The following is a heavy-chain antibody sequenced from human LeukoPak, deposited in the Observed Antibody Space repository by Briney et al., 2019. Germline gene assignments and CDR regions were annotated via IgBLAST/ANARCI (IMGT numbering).Heavy chain of an antibody. Sequence: PSETLSLTCTLSGGSIISYYWSWIRQPPGKGLEWIGYIYYTGSTNYSPSLKSRVTIAVDTSKKQFSLNMSSVTAADTAVYYCARRTGGYASDVFDIWGQGTMVTVSS. J-gene: IGHJ3*02. CDR2: IYYTGST. CDR1: GGSIISYY. CDR3: ARRTGGYASDVFDI. D-gene: IGHD3-22*01. V-gene: IGHV4-59*08.